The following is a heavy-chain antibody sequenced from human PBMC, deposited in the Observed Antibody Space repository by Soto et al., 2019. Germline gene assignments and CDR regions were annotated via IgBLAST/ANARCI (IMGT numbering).Heavy chain of an antibody. J-gene: IGHJ4*02. CDR1: GFTFSSYA. CDR2: ISYDGSNK. D-gene: IGHD3-22*01. Sequence: GGSLRLSCAASGFTFSSYAMHWVRQAPGKGLEWVAVISYDGSNKYYADSVKGRFTISRDNSKNTLYLRMNSLRAEDTAVYYCARDPDSSGYYYFDYWGQGTLVTVSS. V-gene: IGHV3-30-3*01. CDR3: ARDPDSSGYYYFDY.